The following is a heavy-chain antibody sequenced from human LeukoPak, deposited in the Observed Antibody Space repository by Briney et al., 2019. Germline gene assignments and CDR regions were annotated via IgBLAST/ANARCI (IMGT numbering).Heavy chain of an antibody. CDR3: ASPQEYTPYYYYGMDV. D-gene: IGHD1-1*01. J-gene: IGHJ6*04. V-gene: IGHV1-69*13. CDR2: IIPIFGTA. CDR1: GGTFSSCA. Sequence: ASVKVSCKASGGTFSSCAISWVRQAPGQGLEWMGGIIPIFGTANYAQKFQGRVTITADESTSTAYMELSSLRSEDTAVYYCASPQEYTPYYYYGMDVWGKGTTVTVSS.